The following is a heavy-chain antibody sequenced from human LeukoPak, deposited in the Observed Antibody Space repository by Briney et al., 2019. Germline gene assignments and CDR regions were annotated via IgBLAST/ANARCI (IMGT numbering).Heavy chain of an antibody. CDR3: AELGITMIGGV. V-gene: IGHV3-48*04. D-gene: IGHD3-10*02. CDR1: GFTFSNAW. Sequence: GGSLRLSCAASGFTFSNAWMNWVRQAPGKGLEWVSYISSSGSTIYYADSVKSRFTISRDNAKNSLYLQMNSLRAEDTAVYYCAELGITMIGGVWGKGTTVTISS. J-gene: IGHJ6*04. CDR2: ISSSGSTI.